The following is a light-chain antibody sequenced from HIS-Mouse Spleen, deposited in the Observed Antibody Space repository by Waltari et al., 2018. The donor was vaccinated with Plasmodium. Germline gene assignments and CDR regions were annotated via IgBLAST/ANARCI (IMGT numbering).Light chain of an antibody. CDR2: GAS. V-gene: IGKV3D-7*01. CDR1: QSVSSSY. J-gene: IGKJ2*01. Sequence: PGERVTLSCRASQSVSSSYLTWYQQKPGQAPRLLIYGASTRATSIPARFSGSGSGTDFTLTISSLQAEDFAVYYCQQDYNLYTFGQGTKLEIK. CDR3: QQDYNLYT.